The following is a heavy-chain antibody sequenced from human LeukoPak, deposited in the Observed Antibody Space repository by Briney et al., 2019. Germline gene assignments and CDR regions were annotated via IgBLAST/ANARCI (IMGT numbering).Heavy chain of an antibody. V-gene: IGHV4-39*01. D-gene: IGHD6-6*01. J-gene: IGHJ4*02. CDR1: GDSINNSSYY. CDR3: ARGSIAPDY. CDR2: IHYSGST. Sequence: PPETLSLTCTVSGDSINNSSYYWGWIRQPPGKGLEWIGSIHYSGSTYYNPSLKSRVTISVDTSKNQFSLRLSSVTAADTAVYYCARGSIAPDYWGQGTLVTVSS.